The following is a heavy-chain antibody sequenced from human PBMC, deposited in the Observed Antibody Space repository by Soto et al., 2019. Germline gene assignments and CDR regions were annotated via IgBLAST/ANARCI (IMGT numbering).Heavy chain of an antibody. CDR1: GFTFGSYA. Sequence: EVQLLESGGTLVQPGGSLRLSCAASGFTFGSYAMAWVRQAPGKGLEWVSGISRSGDKTYYKDSVKGRFTISRDNSKNTLYLHMNSLRAEDTAIYYCAKDFTGVSSGWAPFDYWGPGTLVTVSS. V-gene: IGHV3-23*01. D-gene: IGHD6-19*01. CDR2: ISRSGDKT. J-gene: IGHJ4*02. CDR3: AKDFTGVSSGWAPFDY.